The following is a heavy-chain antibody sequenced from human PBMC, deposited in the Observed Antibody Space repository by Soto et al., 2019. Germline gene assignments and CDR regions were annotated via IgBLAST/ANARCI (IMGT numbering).Heavy chain of an antibody. J-gene: IGHJ2*01. CDR1: GGSFSGYY. CDR3: ARESHDILTGPPWVWYFDL. D-gene: IGHD3-9*01. Sequence: QVQLQQWGAGPLRPLETLSLTCGVSGGSFSGYYWAWIRQSPGKGLEWIGEINDRGSINYNPSLKNRVSISVDSSRNHYSLNLRSVTAAATAVYYCARESHDILTGPPWVWYFDLWGRGTLVTVSS. V-gene: IGHV4-34*01. CDR2: INDRGSI.